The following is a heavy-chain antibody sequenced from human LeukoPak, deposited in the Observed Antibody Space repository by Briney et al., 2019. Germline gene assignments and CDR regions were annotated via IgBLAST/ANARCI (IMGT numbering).Heavy chain of an antibody. CDR3: ASVPTVTFFDH. Sequence: SETLSLTCTVSGGSISSGSYYWSWIRQPAGRGLEWIGHIYTSGSTNYNPSLKSRVTISVDTSKNQFSMKLSSVTAADTAVYYCASVPTVTFFDHWAGEPWSPSPQ. J-gene: IGHJ4*02. V-gene: IGHV4-61*09. CDR1: GGSISSGSYY. CDR2: IYTSGST. D-gene: IGHD4-17*01.